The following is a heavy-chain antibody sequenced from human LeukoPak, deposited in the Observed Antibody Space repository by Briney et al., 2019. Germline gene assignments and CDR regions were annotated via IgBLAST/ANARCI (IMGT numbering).Heavy chain of an antibody. Sequence: PGGSLRLSCAASGLTLSSYWMSWVRQAPGKGLEWVSAISGSGGSTYYADSVKGRFTISRDNSKNTLYLQMNSLRAEDTAVYYCGYCSGGSCSDAFDIWGQGTMVTVSS. J-gene: IGHJ3*02. D-gene: IGHD2-15*01. CDR3: GYCSGGSCSDAFDI. CDR2: ISGSGGST. V-gene: IGHV3-23*01. CDR1: GLTLSSYW.